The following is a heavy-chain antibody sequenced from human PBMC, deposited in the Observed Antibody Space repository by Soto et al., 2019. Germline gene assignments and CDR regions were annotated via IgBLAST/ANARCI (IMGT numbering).Heavy chain of an antibody. J-gene: IGHJ6*02. CDR1: GYTFTGYY. CDR3: ARNVVVVAATYYYYGMDV. D-gene: IGHD2-15*01. CDR2: INPNSGGT. V-gene: IGHV1-2*02. Sequence: ASVKVSCKXSGYTFTGYYMHWVRQAPGQGLEWMGWINPNSGGTNYAQKFQGRVTMTRDTSISTAYMELSRLRSDDTAVYYCARNVVVVAATYYYYGMDVWGQGTTVTVSS.